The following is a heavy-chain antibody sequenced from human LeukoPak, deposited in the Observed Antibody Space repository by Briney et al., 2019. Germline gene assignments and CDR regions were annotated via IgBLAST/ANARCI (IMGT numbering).Heavy chain of an antibody. Sequence: GGALEIPWQGSGYSFTRYWIGWVRQMPGQGPEWVGIFVPGDSDTRYSPSLQGQVTISADKSIRTAYLQWSRLKASDTAMYYCVRLDSAGWYYFDYWGQGTLVTVSS. D-gene: IGHD6-19*01. J-gene: IGHJ4*02. V-gene: IGHV5-51*01. CDR2: FVPGDSDT. CDR1: GYSFTRYW. CDR3: VRLDSAGWYYFDY.